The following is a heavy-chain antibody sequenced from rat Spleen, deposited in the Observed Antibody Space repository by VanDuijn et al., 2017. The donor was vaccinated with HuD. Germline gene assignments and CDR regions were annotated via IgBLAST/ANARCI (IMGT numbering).Heavy chain of an antibody. CDR1: GFTFSSYW. CDR3: AKEGFGVTFAY. V-gene: IGHV5-58*01. Sequence: EVQLVETGGGLVQPGRSLKLSCVASGFTFSSYWMYWIRQAPGKGLEWVSSINTDGGRSYYLDSVKGRFTISRENAENTVYLQMNSLRSEDTATYYCAKEGFGVTFAYWGQGVMVTVSS. J-gene: IGHJ2*01. D-gene: IGHD4-3*01. CDR2: INTDGGRS.